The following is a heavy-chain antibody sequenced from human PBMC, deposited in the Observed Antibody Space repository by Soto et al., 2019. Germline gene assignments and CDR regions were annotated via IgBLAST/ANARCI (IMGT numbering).Heavy chain of an antibody. V-gene: IGHV3-21*01. J-gene: IGHJ6*02. CDR2: ISSSSSYI. CDR1: GFTFSSYS. CDR3: AREPPGGIAGAFYYYYYYGMDV. D-gene: IGHD6-19*01. Sequence: LRLSCAASGFTFSSYSMNWVRQAPGKGLEWVSSISSSSSYIYYADSVKGRFTISRDNAKNSLYLQMNSLRAEDTAVYYCAREPPGGIAGAFYYYYYYGMDVWGQGTTVTVSS.